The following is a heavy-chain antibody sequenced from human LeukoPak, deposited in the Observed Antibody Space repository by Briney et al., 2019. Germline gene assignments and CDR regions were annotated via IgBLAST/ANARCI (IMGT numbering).Heavy chain of an antibody. D-gene: IGHD1-26*01. J-gene: IGHJ4*02. CDR2: INPNSGGT. V-gene: IGHV1-2*06. CDR1: GYTFTGYY. CDR3: ARGSPFREPIDY. Sequence: ASVKVSCEASGYTFTGYYMHWVRQAPGQGLEWMGRINPNSGGTNYAQKFQGRVIMTRDTSISTAYMELSRLRSDDTAVYYCARGSPFREPIDYWGQGTLVTVSS.